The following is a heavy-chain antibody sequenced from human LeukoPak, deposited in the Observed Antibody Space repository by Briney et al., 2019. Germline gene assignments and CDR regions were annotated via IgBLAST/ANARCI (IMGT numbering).Heavy chain of an antibody. D-gene: IGHD5-18*01. J-gene: IGHJ4*02. CDR3: ARGHVDTTMTGEFDY. CDR1: GFTFSNYG. V-gene: IGHV3-7*01. CDR2: IKQDESEK. Sequence: PGGSLRLSCAASGFTFSNYGMSWVHQAPGKGLEWVASIKQDESEKYYVDSVKGRFTISRDNAKNSLYLQMNSLRAEDTAVYYCARGHVDTTMTGEFDYWGQGTLVTVSS.